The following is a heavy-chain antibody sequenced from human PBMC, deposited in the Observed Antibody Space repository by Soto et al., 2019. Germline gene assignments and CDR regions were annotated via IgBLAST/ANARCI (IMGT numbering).Heavy chain of an antibody. D-gene: IGHD3-10*01. CDR3: ARTAYYYGSGSPPFDY. CDR2: IYYSGST. Sequence: SETLSLTCTVSGGSISSSSYYWGWIRQPPGKGLEWIGSIYYSGSTYYNPSLKSRVTISVDTSKNQFSLKLSSVTAADTAVYYCARTAYYYGSGSPPFDYWGQGTLVTVSS. V-gene: IGHV4-39*01. J-gene: IGHJ4*02. CDR1: GGSISSSSYY.